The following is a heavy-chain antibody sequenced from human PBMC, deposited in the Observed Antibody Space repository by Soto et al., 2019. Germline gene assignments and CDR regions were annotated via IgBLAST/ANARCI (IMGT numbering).Heavy chain of an antibody. V-gene: IGHV4-59*07. Sequence: SDTLSLTSTVSGGSSCSSYGSWIRKPPGKGLEWIGYIYYSGSTNYNPSLKSRVTISVDTSKNQFSLKLSSVTAADTAVYYCARGRRLNYYDSSGYYYGWYFDLWGRGILVTVPS. CDR3: ARGRRLNYYDSSGYYYGWYFDL. D-gene: IGHD3-22*01. CDR2: IYYSGST. J-gene: IGHJ2*01. CDR1: GGSSCSSY.